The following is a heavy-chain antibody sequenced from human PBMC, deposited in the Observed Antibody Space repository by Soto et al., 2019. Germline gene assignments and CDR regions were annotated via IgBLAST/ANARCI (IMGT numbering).Heavy chain of an antibody. CDR2: IYYSGST. D-gene: IGHD2-21*02. CDR1: GGSISSGDYN. CDR3: AGGLYCGGDCRNWFDP. Sequence: KPSETLSLTCTVSGGSISSGDYNWSWIRQPPGKGLEWIGYIYYSGSTYYNPSLKSRVTISVDTSKNQFSLKLSSVTAADTAVYYCAGGLYCGGDCRNWFDPWGQGTLVTVSS. J-gene: IGHJ5*02. V-gene: IGHV4-30-4*01.